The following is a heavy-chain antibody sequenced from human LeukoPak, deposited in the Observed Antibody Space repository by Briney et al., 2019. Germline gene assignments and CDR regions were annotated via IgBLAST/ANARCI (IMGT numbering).Heavy chain of an antibody. J-gene: IGHJ4*02. CDR3: ARAGVDYGDNILDY. D-gene: IGHD4-17*01. CDR2: IIPIFGTA. V-gene: IGHV1-69*05. Sequence: SVKVSCKASGGTFSSYAISWVRQAPGQGLEWMGRIIPIFGTANYAQTFQGRVTITTDESTSTAYMELSSLRSEDTAVYYCARAGVDYGDNILDYWGQGTLVTVSS. CDR1: GGTFSSYA.